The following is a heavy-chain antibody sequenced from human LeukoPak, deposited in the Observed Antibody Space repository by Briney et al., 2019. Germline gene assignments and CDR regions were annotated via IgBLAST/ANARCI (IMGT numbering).Heavy chain of an antibody. CDR1: GVSFTFTSRA. D-gene: IGHD2/OR15-2a*01. Sequence: SVKVSCKASGVSFTFTSRAITWVRQAPGQGLEYMGGFIPIFGAATYAQKFQGRVTITTDESTRTVYMELSRLRSEDSAMYYCAGFFYDETNAAFDIWGQGTKVTVSS. J-gene: IGHJ3*02. CDR3: AGFFYDETNAAFDI. CDR2: FIPIFGAA. V-gene: IGHV1-69*05.